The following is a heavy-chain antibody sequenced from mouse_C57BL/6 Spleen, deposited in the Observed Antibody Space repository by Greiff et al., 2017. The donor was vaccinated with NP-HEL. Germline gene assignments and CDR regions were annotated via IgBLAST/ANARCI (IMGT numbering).Heavy chain of an antibody. CDR2: IYPGSGNT. CDR3: ARSGRGYYFDY. V-gene: IGHV1-66*01. CDR1: GYSFTSYY. D-gene: IGHD3-1*01. Sequence: VQLQQSGPELVKPGASVKISCKASGYSFTSYYIHWVKQRPGQGLEWIGWIYPGSGNTKYNEKFKGKAILTADTSSSTAYMQLSSLTSEDSAVYYCARSGRGYYFDYWGQGTTLTVSS. J-gene: IGHJ2*01.